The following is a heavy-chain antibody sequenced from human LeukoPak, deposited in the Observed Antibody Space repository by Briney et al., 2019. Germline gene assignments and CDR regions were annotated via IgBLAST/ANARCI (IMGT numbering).Heavy chain of an antibody. J-gene: IGHJ4*02. CDR3: AKDIAAAAPGDYFDY. CDR2: IRYDGSNK. V-gene: IGHV3-30*02. Sequence: GGSLRLSCAASGFTFSSYGIHWVRQAPGKGLEWVAFIRYDGSNKYHADSVKGRFTISRDNSKNTVYLQMNSLRAEDTAVYYCAKDIAAAAPGDYFDYWGQGTLVTVSS. D-gene: IGHD6-13*01. CDR1: GFTFSSYG.